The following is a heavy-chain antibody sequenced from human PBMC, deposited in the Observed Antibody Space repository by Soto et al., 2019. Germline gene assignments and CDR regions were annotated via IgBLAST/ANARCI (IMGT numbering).Heavy chain of an antibody. Sequence: EVQLVESGGGLVKPGGSLRLSCAASGFTFSSRSLTWVRQAPGKGLEWVSFISNNNNDRFYADSVKGRFTISRDNAKNSLYLQMSSLRAEDTGVYYCATEEGYCRGAGCYRGAFDIWGQGTMVIVSS. D-gene: IGHD2-15*01. CDR1: GFTFSSRS. J-gene: IGHJ3*02. CDR2: ISNNNNDR. CDR3: ATEEGYCRGAGCYRGAFDI. V-gene: IGHV3-21*01.